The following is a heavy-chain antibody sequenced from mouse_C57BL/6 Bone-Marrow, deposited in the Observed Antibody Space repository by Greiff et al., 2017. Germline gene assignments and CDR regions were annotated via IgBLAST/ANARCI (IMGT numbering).Heavy chain of an antibody. J-gene: IGHJ4*01. V-gene: IGHV14-2*01. D-gene: IGHD2-5*01. CDR1: GFNIKDYY. CDR3: ARKAYYSNYPYYYAMDY. CDR2: IDPEDGET. Sequence: EVQGVESGAELVKPGASVKLSCTASGFNIKDYYMHWVKQRTEQGLEWIGRIDPEDGETKYAPKFQGKATITADTSSNTAYLQLSSLTSEDTAVYYCARKAYYSNYPYYYAMDYWGQGTSVTVSS.